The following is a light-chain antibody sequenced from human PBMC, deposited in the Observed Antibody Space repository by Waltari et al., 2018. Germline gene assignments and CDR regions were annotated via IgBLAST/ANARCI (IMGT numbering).Light chain of an antibody. CDR3: QQYYSIPLT. CDR1: QSVLYSANNKDY. V-gene: IGKV4-1*01. CDR2: WAS. J-gene: IGKJ4*01. Sequence: DIVMTQSPDSLAVSLGERATINCKSSQSVLYSANNKDYLAWYQQKPGQPAKLLMYWASTREFGVPDRFSGSGSGTDFTLTISSLQAEDVAVYYCQQYYSIPLTFGGGTKVEIK.